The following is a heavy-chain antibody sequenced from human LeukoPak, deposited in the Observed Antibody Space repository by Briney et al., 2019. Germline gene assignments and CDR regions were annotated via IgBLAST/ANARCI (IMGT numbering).Heavy chain of an antibody. CDR1: GFTFSSYD. V-gene: IGHV3-23*01. Sequence: PGGSLRLSCAVSGFTFSSYDMSWVRQAPGKGLEWVSGISGSGGSTYYADSVKGRFTISRDTSKNALYLQMNSLRVEDTAVYYCARSRYCSGGSCYSLGYYYYYMDVWGKGTTVTVSS. J-gene: IGHJ6*03. D-gene: IGHD2-15*01. CDR3: ARSRYCSGGSCYSLGYYYYYMDV. CDR2: ISGSGGST.